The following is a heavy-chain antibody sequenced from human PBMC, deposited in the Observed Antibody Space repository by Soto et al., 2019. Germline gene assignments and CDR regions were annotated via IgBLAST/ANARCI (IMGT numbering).Heavy chain of an antibody. Sequence: ASVKVSCKASGYTFTSYDINWVRQATGQGLEWMGWMNPNSGNTGYAQKFQGRVTMTRNTSISTAYMELSGLRSEDTAVYYCARDVIGYDNYETIGYYFDHWGPGTLVTVSS. CDR3: ARDVIGYDNYETIGYYFDH. V-gene: IGHV1-8*01. J-gene: IGHJ4*02. CDR1: GYTFTSYD. CDR2: MNPNSGNT. D-gene: IGHD3-22*01.